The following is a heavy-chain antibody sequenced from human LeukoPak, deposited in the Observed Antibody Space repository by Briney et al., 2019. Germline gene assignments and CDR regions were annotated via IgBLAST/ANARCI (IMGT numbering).Heavy chain of an antibody. J-gene: IGHJ4*02. Sequence: SVKGRFTISRDNPKNTLYLLMNSLRAEDTALYYCAKGLLASMHNDNWGQGTLVAVSS. V-gene: IGHV3-23*01. D-gene: IGHD2-8*01. CDR3: AKGLLASMHNDN.